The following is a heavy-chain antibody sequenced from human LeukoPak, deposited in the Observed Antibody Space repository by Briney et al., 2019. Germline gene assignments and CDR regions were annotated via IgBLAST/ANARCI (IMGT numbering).Heavy chain of an antibody. CDR2: ISSSSSYI. V-gene: IGHV3-21*01. CDR1: GFTFSSYS. CDR3: ARDTSGYEIFDY. D-gene: IGHD5-12*01. Sequence: GGSLRLCCAASGFTFSSYSMNWVRQAPGKGLEWVSYISSSSSYIYYADSVKGRFTISRDNAKNSLYLQMNNLRAEGTAVYYCARDTSGYEIFDYWGQGTLVTVSS. J-gene: IGHJ4*02.